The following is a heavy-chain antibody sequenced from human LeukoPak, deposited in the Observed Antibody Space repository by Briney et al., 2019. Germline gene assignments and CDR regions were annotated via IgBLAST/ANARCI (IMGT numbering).Heavy chain of an antibody. J-gene: IGHJ3*02. CDR3: ARDGDGSGSYDAFDI. CDR2: ISAYNGNT. CDR1: GYTFTSYG. V-gene: IGHV1-18*01. D-gene: IGHD3-10*01. Sequence: ASVKVSCKASGYTFTSYGISWVRQAPGQGLEWMGWISAYNGNTNYAQKLQGRVTMTTDTSTSTAYMELSSLRSEDTAVYYCARDGDGSGSYDAFDIWGQGTMVTVSS.